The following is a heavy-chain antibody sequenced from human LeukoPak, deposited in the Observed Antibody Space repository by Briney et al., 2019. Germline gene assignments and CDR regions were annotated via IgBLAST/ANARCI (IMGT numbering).Heavy chain of an antibody. CDR2: ISDSGNT. J-gene: IGHJ4*02. D-gene: IGHD2-21*01. CDR1: GFTLSSYA. V-gene: IGHV3-23*01. Sequence: GGSLRLSCAASGFTLSSYAMSWVRQAPGRGLEWVSAISDSGNTYHADSVKGRFTISRDSSKNTLFLQMNRLRPEDAAVYYCAKAPVTTCRGAYCYPFDYWGQGTLVTVSS. CDR3: AKAPVTTCRGAYCYPFDY.